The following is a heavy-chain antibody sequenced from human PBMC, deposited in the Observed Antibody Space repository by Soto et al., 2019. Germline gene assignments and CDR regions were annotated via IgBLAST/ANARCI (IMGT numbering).Heavy chain of an antibody. CDR3: AKNPGYCSGGSCAVIGVFDI. CDR1: GFTFDDYA. Sequence: EVQLVGSGGGLVQPGRSLRLSCAASGFTFDDYAMHWVRQDPVKGLEWVSGIGSNGGSIGYADSVKGRFIISRDNAKNSLYLQMNSLRAEDTALYYCAKNPGYCSGGSCAVIGVFDIRGQETMVTVSS. J-gene: IGHJ3*02. V-gene: IGHV3-9*01. CDR2: IGSNGGSI. D-gene: IGHD2-15*01.